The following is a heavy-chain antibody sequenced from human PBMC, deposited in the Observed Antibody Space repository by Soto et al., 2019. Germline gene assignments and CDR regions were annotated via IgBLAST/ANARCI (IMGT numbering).Heavy chain of an antibody. D-gene: IGHD5-12*01. J-gene: IGHJ4*02. Sequence: QLQLQESGPGLVKPSETLSLTCTVSGGSISSNSYNWGWIRQPPGKGLEWIGSIYYSGSTYYNPSLKNRVTISVATSKNQFSLKLSSVTAADTAVYYCARRGYSGYDWPFDYWGQGTLATVSS. V-gene: IGHV4-39*01. CDR2: IYYSGST. CDR3: ARRGYSGYDWPFDY. CDR1: GGSISSNSYN.